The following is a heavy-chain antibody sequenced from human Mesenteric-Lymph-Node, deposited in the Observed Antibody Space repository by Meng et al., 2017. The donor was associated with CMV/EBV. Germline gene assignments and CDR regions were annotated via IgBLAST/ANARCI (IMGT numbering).Heavy chain of an antibody. CDR1: GGSVSRGNYF. J-gene: IGHJ4*02. CDR3: ARHRGDLFF. Sequence: LISTVSGGSVSRGNYFWSLIRQPPGKGLQWIGCIYHTGSTNYNPSLKSRVTISVDTSKHQFSLKLSSVTAADTAVYYCARHRGDLFFWGQGTLVTVSS. D-gene: IGHD3-16*01. CDR2: IYHTGST. V-gene: IGHV4-61*01.